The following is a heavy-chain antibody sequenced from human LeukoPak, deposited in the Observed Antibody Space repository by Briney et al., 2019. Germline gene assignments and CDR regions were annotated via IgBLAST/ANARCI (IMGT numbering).Heavy chain of an antibody. CDR1: GGSISNYY. CDR3: ARIPLGYSGAYYFDS. V-gene: IGHV4-4*09. J-gene: IGHJ4*02. CDR2: VYISGST. Sequence: TLSLTCSVSGGSISNYYWSWIRQRPGKGLGWIGYVYISGSTNYNPSLRSRVTIALDTSKRQFSLKLSSVTAADTALYYCARIPLGYSGAYYFDSWGQGTLVTVSS. D-gene: IGHD5-12*01.